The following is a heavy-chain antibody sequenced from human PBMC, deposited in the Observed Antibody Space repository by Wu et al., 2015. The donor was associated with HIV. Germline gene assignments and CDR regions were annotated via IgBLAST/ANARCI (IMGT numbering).Heavy chain of an antibody. CDR1: GGTFSSYA. V-gene: IGHV1-69*12. D-gene: IGHD3-10*01. CDR3: ARVTSHTMVRGVNDAFDI. J-gene: IGHJ3*02. Sequence: QVQLVQSGAEVKKPGSSVKVSCKASGGTFSSYAISWVRQAPGQGLEWMGGIIPIFGTANYAQKFQGRVTITADESTSTAYMELSSLRSEDTAVYYCARVTSHTMVRGVNDAFDIWGQGTSGHRLF. CDR2: IIPIFGTA.